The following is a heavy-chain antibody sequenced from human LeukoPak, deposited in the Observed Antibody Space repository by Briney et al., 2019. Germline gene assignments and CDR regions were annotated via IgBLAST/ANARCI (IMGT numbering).Heavy chain of an antibody. CDR2: ISSSSSYI. D-gene: IGHD6-19*01. J-gene: IGHJ6*03. Sequence: GGSLRLSCAASGFTFSSYSMNWVRQAPGKGLEWVSSISSSSSYIYYADSVKGRFTISRDNAKNSLYLQMNSLRAEDTAVYYCARDEESSGWYRAYYYYMDVWGKGTTVTVSS. CDR1: GFTFSSYS. V-gene: IGHV3-21*01. CDR3: ARDEESSGWYRAYYYYMDV.